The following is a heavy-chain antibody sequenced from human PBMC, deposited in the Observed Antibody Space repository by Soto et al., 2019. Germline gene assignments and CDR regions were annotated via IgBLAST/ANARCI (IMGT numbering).Heavy chain of an antibody. CDR3: ARVAAPYDSSGEFDY. D-gene: IGHD3-22*01. J-gene: IGHJ4*02. CDR2: ISSSGNTI. Sequence: GGSLRLSCAASGFMFSSYEMNWVRQAPGKGLEWLSYISSSGNTINYEDSVKGRFTISRDNAKNSVSLQMNSLRVEDTAVYYCARVAAPYDSSGEFDYWGQGILVTVSS. V-gene: IGHV3-48*03. CDR1: GFMFSSYE.